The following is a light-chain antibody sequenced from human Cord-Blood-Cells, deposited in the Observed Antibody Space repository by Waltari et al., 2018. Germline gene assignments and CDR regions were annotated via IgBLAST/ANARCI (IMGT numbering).Light chain of an antibody. Sequence: QSSLTQPASVSGSPGPSLTISCTGTRRDLGRYNLVSWYQQHPGKAPKLMIYEVSKRPSGVSNRFSGSKSGNTASLTISGLQAEDEADYYCCSYAGSSTYVFGTGTKVTVL. V-gene: IGLV2-23*02. CDR2: EVS. J-gene: IGLJ1*01. CDR1: RRDLGRYNL. CDR3: CSYAGSSTYV.